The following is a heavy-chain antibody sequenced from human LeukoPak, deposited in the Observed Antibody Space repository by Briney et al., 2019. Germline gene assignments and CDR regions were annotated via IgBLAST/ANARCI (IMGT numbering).Heavy chain of an antibody. CDR1: GFTFSSYA. D-gene: IGHD3-10*01. J-gene: IGHJ2*01. CDR2: ISYDGSNK. CDR3: ATYYYGSGSQEGYFDL. Sequence: GGSLRLSCAASGFTFSSYAIHWVRQAPGQGLEWVAVISYDGSNKYYADSVKGRFTISRDNSKNTLYLQMNSLRAEDTAVYYCATYYYGSGSQEGYFDLWGRGTLVTVSS. V-gene: IGHV3-30-3*01.